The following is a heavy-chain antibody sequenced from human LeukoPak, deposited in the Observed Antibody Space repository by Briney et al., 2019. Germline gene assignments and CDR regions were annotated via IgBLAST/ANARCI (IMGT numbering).Heavy chain of an antibody. CDR3: AKTGHYYDSSGLADNWFDP. D-gene: IGHD3-22*01. V-gene: IGHV3-23*01. Sequence: GGSLRLSCVGSGFTSIAYALTWARQAPGKGLEWVSGISGGGVTTYYADSVKGRFTISRDNSKNTLYLQMNSLRAEDTAVYYCAKTGHYYDSSGLADNWFDPWGQGTLVTVSS. J-gene: IGHJ5*02. CDR2: ISGGGVTT. CDR1: GFTSIAYA.